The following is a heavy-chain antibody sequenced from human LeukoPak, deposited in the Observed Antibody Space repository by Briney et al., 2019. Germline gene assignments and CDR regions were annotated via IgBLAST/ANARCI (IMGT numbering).Heavy chain of an antibody. Sequence: GGSLRLSCTASGFTFSRSWMAWIRLAPGKGLEWVANINPDASDKYYVDIVRGRFTVSRDNTKNTVSLQMNSLRIDDTAVYYCARVEIREDFDYWGQGVLVTVSS. J-gene: IGHJ4*02. CDR2: INPDASDK. D-gene: IGHD5-24*01. CDR3: ARVEIREDFDY. V-gene: IGHV3-7*01. CDR1: GFTFSRSW.